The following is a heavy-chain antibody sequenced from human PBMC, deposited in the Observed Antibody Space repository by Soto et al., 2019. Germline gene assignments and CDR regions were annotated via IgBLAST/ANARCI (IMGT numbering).Heavy chain of an antibody. J-gene: IGHJ4*02. V-gene: IGHV3-33*01. Sequence: GGSQILSCTASGFSLSRYGWHWVRQAPGKGLEWVAGLWSDGIKTSYTDSVKGRFTISRDTSKNMLYLQMNSLGAEDTAVYYCARDLNYWSLLIDHWGQGTLVTVSS. D-gene: IGHD2-8*02. CDR1: GFSLSRYG. CDR3: ARDLNYWSLLIDH. CDR2: LWSDGIKT.